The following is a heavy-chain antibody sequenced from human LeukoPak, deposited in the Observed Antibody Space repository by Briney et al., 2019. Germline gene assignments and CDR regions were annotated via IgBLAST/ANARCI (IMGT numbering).Heavy chain of an antibody. Sequence: GGALRLSRAASGFSFTSYWMHWVRQAPGKGVVWVSRIDGDMSNTNYADSVKGRFTISTNNTKNTLYLQMNSLRAEDTAVYYCARGGYFASGSYSDWGQGTLVTVSS. D-gene: IGHD3-10*01. J-gene: IGHJ4*02. V-gene: IGHV3-74*01. CDR2: IDGDMSNT. CDR3: ARGGYFASGSYSD. CDR1: GFSFTSYW.